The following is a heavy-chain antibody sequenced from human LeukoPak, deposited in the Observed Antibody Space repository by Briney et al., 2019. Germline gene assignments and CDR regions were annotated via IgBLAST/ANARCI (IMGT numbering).Heavy chain of an antibody. CDR1: GYTFTSYG. V-gene: IGHV1-18*01. J-gene: IGHJ6*03. CDR2: ISAYNGNT. Sequence: ASVKVSCKASGYTFTSYGISWVRQAPGQGLEWMGWISAYNGNTNYAQKLQGRVTMTTGTSTSTAYMELSSLRSEDTAVYYCARAYYSGGYYYYYMDVWGKGTTVTVSS. CDR3: ARAYYSGGYYYYYMDV. D-gene: IGHD3-10*01.